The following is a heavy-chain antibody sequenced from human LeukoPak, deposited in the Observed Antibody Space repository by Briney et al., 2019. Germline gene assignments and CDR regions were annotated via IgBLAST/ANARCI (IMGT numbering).Heavy chain of an antibody. J-gene: IGHJ4*02. V-gene: IGHV1-2*02. D-gene: IGHD5-18*01. Sequence: ASVKVSCKASGYTFTGYYMHWVRQAPGQGLEWMGWINPNSGGTNYAQKFQGRVTMTTDTSTSTVYMELSSLRSEDTAVYYCAREIGPIQLHLWGSAFDYWGQGTLVTVSS. CDR3: AREIGPIQLHLWGSAFDY. CDR1: GYTFTGYY. CDR2: INPNSGGT.